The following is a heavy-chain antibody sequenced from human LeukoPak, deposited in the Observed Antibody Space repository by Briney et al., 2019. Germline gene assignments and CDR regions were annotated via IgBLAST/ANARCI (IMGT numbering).Heavy chain of an antibody. V-gene: IGHV4-61*02. CDR1: GGSISSGTYY. J-gene: IGHJ4*02. D-gene: IGHD3-10*01. CDR3: TRDGVRGGFGY. CDR2: IYTSGST. Sequence: SQTLSLTCTVSGGSISSGTYYWSWIRQPAGKGLEWIGRIYTSGSTIYNPSLKSRVTISVDTSKNQFSLKLSSVTAADTAVYYCTRDGVRGGFGYWGQGTLVTVSS.